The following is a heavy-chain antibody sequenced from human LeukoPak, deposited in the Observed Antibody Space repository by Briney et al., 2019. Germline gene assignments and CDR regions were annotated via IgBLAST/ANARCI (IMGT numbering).Heavy chain of an antibody. J-gene: IGHJ5*02. CDR2: IYYSGST. CDR1: GGSISSHY. V-gene: IGHV4-59*11. D-gene: IGHD7-27*01. Sequence: SETLSLTCTVSGGSISSHYWSWIRPPPGKGLEWIGYIYYSGSTNYNPSLKSRVTISVDTSKNQFSLKLSSVTAADTAVYYCARDVGRFDPWGQGTLVTVSS. CDR3: ARDVGRFDP.